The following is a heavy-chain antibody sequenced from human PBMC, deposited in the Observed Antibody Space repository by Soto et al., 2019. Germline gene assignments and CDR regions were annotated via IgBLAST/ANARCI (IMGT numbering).Heavy chain of an antibody. J-gene: IGHJ6*02. CDR1: GFSFSSYG. CDR2: TTYDGGIK. Sequence: GGSLRLSCAASGFSFSSYGMEWVRLAPGKGLEWVAVTTYDGGIKHYVDSVKGRFTISRDNSKNTLYLQMNSLRVEDTATYYCAGALENPYLYYGLNVWGQGTTVTVSS. D-gene: IGHD1-1*01. V-gene: IGHV3-30*03. CDR3: AGALENPYLYYGLNV.